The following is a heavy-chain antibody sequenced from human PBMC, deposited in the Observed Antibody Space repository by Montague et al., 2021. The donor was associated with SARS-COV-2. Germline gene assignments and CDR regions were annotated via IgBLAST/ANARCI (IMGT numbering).Heavy chain of an antibody. CDR2: INRRGNT. V-gene: IGHV4-34*01. CDR3: ARGGGNILTNYYYYYYLDV. D-gene: IGHD4-23*01. Sequence: SETLSLTCAVYGGSFSGWYWSWVCQPPGKGLEWIGEINRRGNTIYNPSLKSRVTISEDTSKSQFSLKLSSVTAADTAVYYCARGGGNILTNYYYYYYLDVWGTGTTVTVSS. CDR1: GGSFSGWY. J-gene: IGHJ6*03.